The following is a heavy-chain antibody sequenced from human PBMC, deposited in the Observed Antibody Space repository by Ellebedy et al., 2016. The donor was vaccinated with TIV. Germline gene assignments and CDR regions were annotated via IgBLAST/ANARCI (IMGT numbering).Heavy chain of an antibody. CDR3: AHTITMVRGVITYHYYGMDV. CDR1: GFSLSTSGVG. D-gene: IGHD3-10*01. J-gene: IGHJ6*02. Sequence: SGPTLVXPTQTLTLTCTFSGFSLSTSGVGVGWIRQPPGKALEWLALIYWDDDKRYSPSLKSRLTITKDTSKNQVVLTMTNMDPVDTATYYCAHTITMVRGVITYHYYGMDVWGQGTMVTVSS. V-gene: IGHV2-5*02. CDR2: IYWDDDK.